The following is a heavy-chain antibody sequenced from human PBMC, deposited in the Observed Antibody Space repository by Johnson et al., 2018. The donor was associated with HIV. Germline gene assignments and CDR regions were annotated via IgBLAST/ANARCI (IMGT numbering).Heavy chain of an antibody. J-gene: IGHJ3*02. V-gene: IGHV3-15*01. CDR2: IKSKTDGGTP. CDR3: TTISQWLVPGTFDI. CDR1: GFTFSNAW. D-gene: IGHD6-19*01. Sequence: EVQLVESGGGVVQPGRSLRLSCAASGFTFSNAWMSWVRQAPGKGLEWVGRIKSKTDGGTPDYAAPVKGSFTISRDDSKNTLYLQMNSLKTEDTAVYYCTTISQWLVPGTFDIWGQGTMVTVSS.